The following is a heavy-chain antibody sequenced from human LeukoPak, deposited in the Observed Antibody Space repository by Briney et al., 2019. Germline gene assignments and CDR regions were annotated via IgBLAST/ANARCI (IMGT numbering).Heavy chain of an antibody. CDR3: AKDIWLYCSGGSCFVDY. Sequence: GGSLRLSCAASGFTFSSYGMHWFRQAPGKGLEWVAFIRYDGSNKYYADSVKGRFTTSRDNSKNTLYLQMNSLRAEDTAVYYCAKDIWLYCSGGSCFVDYWGQGTLVTVSS. CDR1: GFTFSSYG. V-gene: IGHV3-30*02. CDR2: IRYDGSNK. D-gene: IGHD2-15*01. J-gene: IGHJ4*02.